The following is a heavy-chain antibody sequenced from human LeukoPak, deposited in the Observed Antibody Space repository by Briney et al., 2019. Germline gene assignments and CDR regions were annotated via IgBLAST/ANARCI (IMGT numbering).Heavy chain of an antibody. D-gene: IGHD2-15*01. J-gene: IGHJ4*02. CDR1: GFTFSSYT. CDR3: ARVRDIIVVVAGPFDY. CDR2: ISHDGSIK. V-gene: IGHV3-30*04. Sequence: GGSLRLSCAASGFTFSSYTMHWVRQAPGKGLEWVAAISHDGSIKYYADSVKGRFTISRDNSKNTLYLQMNSLRAEDTAVYYCARVRDIIVVVAGPFDYWGQGTLVTVSS.